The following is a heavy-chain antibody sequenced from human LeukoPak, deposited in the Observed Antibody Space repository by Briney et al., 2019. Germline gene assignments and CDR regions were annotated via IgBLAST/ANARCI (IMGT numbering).Heavy chain of an antibody. CDR2: IDPSDSYT. J-gene: IGHJ4*02. V-gene: IGHV5-10-1*01. CDR1: GYSLTSYW. Sequence: KPGESLKISCQGSGYSLTSYWISWVRQVPGKGLEWMGRIDPSDSYTNYSPSFQGHVTISADKSISTAYLQWSSLKASDTAMYYCARLAYYYDSSGYYYVLGFDYWGQGTLVTVSS. CDR3: ARLAYYYDSSGYYYVLGFDY. D-gene: IGHD3-22*01.